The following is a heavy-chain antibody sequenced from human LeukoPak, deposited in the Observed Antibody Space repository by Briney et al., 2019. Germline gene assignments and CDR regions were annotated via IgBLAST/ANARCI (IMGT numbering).Heavy chain of an antibody. V-gene: IGHV4-61*02. CDR1: GDSISSGRYN. Sequence: SQTLSLTCTVSGDSISSGRYNWNWIRQPAGKGLEWIGRISSIGSTTYNPSLKSRVTISIDTSKKQFSLDLSAVSAPDTALYYCARPPSPRGYYFDLWGLGTVVAVSS. D-gene: IGHD6-13*01. CDR2: ISSIGST. CDR3: ARPPSPRGYYFDL. J-gene: IGHJ4*02.